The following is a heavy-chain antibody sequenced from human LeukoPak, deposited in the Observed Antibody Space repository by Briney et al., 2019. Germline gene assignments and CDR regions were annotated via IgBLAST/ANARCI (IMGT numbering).Heavy chain of an antibody. CDR2: IYYTGNT. J-gene: IGHJ4*02. CDR3: ARGGWSLDY. V-gene: IGHV4-59*01. CDR1: GGSISSFY. Sequence: SETLSLTCTVSGGSISSFYWSWIRQPPGKGLEWISYIYYTGNTNYNSSLESRVTISVDTSKNQFSLKLSSVTTADTAVYYCARGGWSLDYWGQGTLVTASS.